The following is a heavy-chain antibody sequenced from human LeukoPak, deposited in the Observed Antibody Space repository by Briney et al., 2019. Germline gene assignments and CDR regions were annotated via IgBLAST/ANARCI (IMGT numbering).Heavy chain of an antibody. J-gene: IGHJ4*02. CDR2: ISWNSGSI. CDR1: GFTFDDYA. Sequence: PGGSLRLSCAASGFTFDDYAMHWVRQAPGKGLEWVSGISWNSGSIGYADSVKGRFTISRDNAEKLVHLQMNSLGDEDTAVYYCAAWGSGNYWGQGTLVTVSS. CDR3: AAWGSGNY. D-gene: IGHD7-27*01. V-gene: IGHV3-9*01.